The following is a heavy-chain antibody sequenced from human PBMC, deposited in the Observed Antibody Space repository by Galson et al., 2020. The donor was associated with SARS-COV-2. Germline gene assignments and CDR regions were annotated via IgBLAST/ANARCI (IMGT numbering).Heavy chain of an antibody. J-gene: IGHJ4*02. Sequence: GGSLRLSCAASGFTFSSYAMSWVRQAPGTGLEWVSAISGSGGSTYYADSVKGRFTISRDNSKNTLYLQMNSLRAEDTAVYYCAKALYSSGLYGPCGWGQGTLVTVSS. CDR3: AKALYSSGLYGPCG. CDR2: ISGSGGST. V-gene: IGHV3-23*01. D-gene: IGHD6-19*01. CDR1: GFTFSSYA.